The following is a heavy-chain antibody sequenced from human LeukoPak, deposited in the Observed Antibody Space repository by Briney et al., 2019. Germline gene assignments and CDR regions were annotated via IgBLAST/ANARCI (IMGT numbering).Heavy chain of an antibody. V-gene: IGHV3-23*01. J-gene: IGHJ3*01. CDR3: AKDRSCSGSSCNVGS. CDR1: GFTFSSFA. CDR2: ISGSGGST. Sequence: GGSLRLSCAASGFTFSSFAMSWVRQAPGKGLEWVSAISGSGGSTFYADSVKGRFTISRDNSKNTLFLQMNGLRAEDTAIYYCAKDRSCSGSSCNVGSWGQGTMVTVSS. D-gene: IGHD2-2*01.